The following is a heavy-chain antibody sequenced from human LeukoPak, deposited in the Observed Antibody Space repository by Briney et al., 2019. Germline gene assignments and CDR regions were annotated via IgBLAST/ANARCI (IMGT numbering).Heavy chain of an antibody. CDR1: GGSISSGDYY. Sequence: SETLSLTCTVSGGSISSGDYYWSWIRQPPGKGLEWIGYIYYSGSTYYNPSLKSRVTISVDTSKNQFSLKLSSVTAADTAVYYCARVCVLCQENYDYVWGSLLSTPSNYYYYGMDVWGQGTTVTVSS. V-gene: IGHV4-30-4*01. CDR3: ARVCVLCQENYDYVWGSLLSTPSNYYYYGMDV. CDR2: IYYSGST. J-gene: IGHJ6*02. D-gene: IGHD3-16*01.